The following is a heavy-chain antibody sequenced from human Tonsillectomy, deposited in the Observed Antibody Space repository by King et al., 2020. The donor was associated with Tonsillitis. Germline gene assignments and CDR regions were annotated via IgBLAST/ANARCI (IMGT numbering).Heavy chain of an antibody. J-gene: IGHJ4*02. CDR3: ARDVAAAGFLWD. D-gene: IGHD6-13*01. Sequence: VQLVESGGGLIQPGGSLRLSCAASGFTVSINYMSGLRRAPGKGLVGVSVIYSCGSTYYADSVKGRFTISRDNSKNTLYLHMNSLRAEDTAVYYCARDVAAAGFLWDWGQGTLVTVSS. CDR2: IYSCGST. CDR1: GFTVSINY. V-gene: IGHV3-53*01.